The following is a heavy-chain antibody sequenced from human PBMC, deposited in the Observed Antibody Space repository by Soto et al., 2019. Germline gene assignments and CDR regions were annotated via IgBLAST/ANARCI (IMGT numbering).Heavy chain of an antibody. Sequence: QLQLQESGPGLVKPSETLSLTCTVSGGSISSSSYYWGWIRQPPGKGLEWIGSIYYSGSTYYNPSLKSRVTISVVTSRSLSALKLSSVTAADTAVYYCARRHYDYVWGSYRYTGGYYFAYRGQGTLVTVSS. CDR3: ARRHYDYVWGSYRYTGGYYFAY. CDR2: IYYSGST. CDR1: GGSISSSSYY. J-gene: IGHJ4*02. V-gene: IGHV4-39*01. D-gene: IGHD3-16*02.